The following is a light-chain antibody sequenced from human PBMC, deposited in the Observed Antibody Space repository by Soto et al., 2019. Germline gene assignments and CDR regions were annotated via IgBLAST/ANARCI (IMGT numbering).Light chain of an antibody. CDR3: XXXXXXPXFT. J-gene: IGKJ3*01. Sequence: EIVLTQSPGTLSLSPGEXXTXXCXASQSVSSSYXAWYQQKPGQAPRLLIYDASSRATGIPDRFSGSGSGTDFTLTISXLXPXXXXXXXXXXXXXXPXFTFGPGTKVDIK. CDR1: QSVSSSY. V-gene: IGKV3-20*01. CDR2: DAS.